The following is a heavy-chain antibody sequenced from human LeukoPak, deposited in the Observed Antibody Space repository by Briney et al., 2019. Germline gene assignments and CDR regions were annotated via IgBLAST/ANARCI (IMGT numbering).Heavy chain of an antibody. D-gene: IGHD2-15*01. V-gene: IGHV3-21*01. CDR2: ISGSSSHI. CDR1: GFTFSSYA. CDR3: VRGYCSGGSCYSLIGY. Sequence: GGPLRLSCAASGFTFSSYAMNWVRQAPGEGLEWVSFISGSSSHIYYADSVKGRFTISRDNAKNSLYLQMNSLRAEDTAVYSCVRGYCSGGSCYSLIGYWGQGTLVTVSS. J-gene: IGHJ4*02.